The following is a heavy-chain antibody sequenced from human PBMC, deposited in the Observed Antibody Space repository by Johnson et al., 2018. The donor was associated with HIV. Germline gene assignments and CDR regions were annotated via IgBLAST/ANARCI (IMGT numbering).Heavy chain of an antibody. V-gene: IGHV3-7*05. Sequence: VQLVESGGGLVQPGGSLRLSCAASGFSFSFYWMSWVRQAPGKGLEWVANIKQDGSEKYYVDSVKARFTISRDNAKNSLYLQMNSLRAEDTALYYCAKAWELLGRRAALDIWGQGTMVTVSS. D-gene: IGHD1-26*01. J-gene: IGHJ3*02. CDR2: IKQDGSEK. CDR1: GFSFSFYW. CDR3: AKAWELLGRRAALDI.